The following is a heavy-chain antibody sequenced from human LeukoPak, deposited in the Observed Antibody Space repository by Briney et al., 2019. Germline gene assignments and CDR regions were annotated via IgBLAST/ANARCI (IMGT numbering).Heavy chain of an antibody. V-gene: IGHV3-74*01. D-gene: IGHD3-16*01. CDR3: ARDFGATGC. CDR2: INSDGTIT. J-gene: IGHJ4*02. Sequence: GGSLRLSCVASGFTFSNYWMHWVRQAPGKGLVWVSRINSDGTITNYADSVKGRFTISRDSAKNTLYLQMNSLRAEDTAVYYCARDFGATGCWGQGTLVTVSS. CDR1: GFTFSNYW.